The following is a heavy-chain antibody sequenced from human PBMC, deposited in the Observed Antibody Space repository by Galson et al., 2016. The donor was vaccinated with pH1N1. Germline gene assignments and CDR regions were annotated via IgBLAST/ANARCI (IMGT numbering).Heavy chain of an antibody. CDR2: LHPDGRET. D-gene: IGHD1-14*01. Sequence: SLRLSCAGSGFSLGDFWMSWLRQAPGKGLEWVANLHPDGRETYSLDSLKTRLTISKDTSRNQVVLAMTNMDPLDTATYYCARIRAGDDSFDIWGQGTMVTVSS. CDR3: ARIRAGDDSFDI. J-gene: IGHJ3*02. CDR1: GFSLGDFW. V-gene: IGHV3-7*03.